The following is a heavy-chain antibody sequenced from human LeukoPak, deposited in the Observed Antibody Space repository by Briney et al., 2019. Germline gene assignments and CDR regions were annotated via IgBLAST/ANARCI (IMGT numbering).Heavy chain of an antibody. CDR2: ISWDGDST. Sequence: PGGSLRLSCAASGFTFDDYTMHWVRQPPGKGLEWVSFISWDGDSTYYAASVKGRFTISRDNTKNSLYLQMNSVSNEDTALYYCARDVDTVVVPAATQIDYWGQGRLVTV. V-gene: IGHV3-43*01. D-gene: IGHD2-2*01. J-gene: IGHJ4*01. CDR1: GFTFDDYT. CDR3: ARDVDTVVVPAATQIDY.